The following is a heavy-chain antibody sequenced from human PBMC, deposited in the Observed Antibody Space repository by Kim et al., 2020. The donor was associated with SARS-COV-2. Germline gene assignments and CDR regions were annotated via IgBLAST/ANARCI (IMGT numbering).Heavy chain of an antibody. Sequence: TAYAASVKGRFTLSRDDSKNTAYLQMNSLKTEDTAVYYCTSDSSGYRIGYWGQGTLVTVSS. CDR3: TSDSSGYRIGY. J-gene: IGHJ4*02. CDR2: T. V-gene: IGHV3-73*01. D-gene: IGHD3-22*01.